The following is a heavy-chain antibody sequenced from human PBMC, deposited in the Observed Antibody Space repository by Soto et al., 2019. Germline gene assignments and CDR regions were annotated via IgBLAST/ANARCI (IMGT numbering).Heavy chain of an antibody. Sequence: GGSLRLSWAADGYTFNPYGMHWVRQAPGRGLEWVAVIWYDGSIKYYADSVKGRFTISRDNSRNTLFLQMNSLRAEDTAVYYCARIDCTGRSCPPYSYY. CDR2: IWYDGSIK. CDR1: GYTFNPYG. J-gene: IGHJ6*01. D-gene: IGHD2-15*01. V-gene: IGHV3-33*01. CDR3: ARIDCTGRSCPPYSYY.